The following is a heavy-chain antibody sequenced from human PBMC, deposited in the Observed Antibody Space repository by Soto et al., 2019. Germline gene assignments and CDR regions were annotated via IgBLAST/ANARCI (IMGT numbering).Heavy chain of an antibody. CDR1: GFTFDDYA. J-gene: IGHJ3*02. CDR3: AKWDDYGDRKEAVDI. V-gene: IGHV3-9*01. Sequence: EVQLVESGGGLVQPGRSLRLSCAASGFTFDDYAMHWVRQAPGKGLEWVSGISWNSGSIGYADSVKGRFTISRDNAKNSLYLQMNSLRAEDTALYYCAKWDDYGDRKEAVDIWGQGTMVTVSS. CDR2: ISWNSGSI. D-gene: IGHD4-17*01.